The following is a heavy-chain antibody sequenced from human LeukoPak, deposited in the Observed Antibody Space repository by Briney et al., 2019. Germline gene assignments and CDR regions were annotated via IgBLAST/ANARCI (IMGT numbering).Heavy chain of an antibody. CDR1: GYSFTSYW. D-gene: IGHD2-2*01. CDR2: IYPGDSDT. V-gene: IGHV5-51*01. Sequence: GESLKISCQGSGYSFTSYWIGWVRQMPGKGLEWMWIIYPGDSDTRYSPSFQGQVTISADKSISTTYLHWSSLKASDTAMYYCARWLGYCSSSSCYQPFDYWGQGTLVTVSS. CDR3: ARWLGYCSSSSCYQPFDY. J-gene: IGHJ4*02.